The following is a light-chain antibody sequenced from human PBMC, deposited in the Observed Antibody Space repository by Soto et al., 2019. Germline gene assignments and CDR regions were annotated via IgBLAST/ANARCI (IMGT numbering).Light chain of an antibody. CDR2: GAS. Sequence: DIQMTQSPSSVSASVGDRVTITCRASQGISSWLAWYQQKAGKAPKLLIYGASSLQSGVPSRFSGSGSGTEFTLTISSLQPDDFATYYCQHYNSYSEAFGQGAKVDIK. CDR1: QGISSW. J-gene: IGKJ1*01. CDR3: QHYNSYSEA. V-gene: IGKV1D-16*01.